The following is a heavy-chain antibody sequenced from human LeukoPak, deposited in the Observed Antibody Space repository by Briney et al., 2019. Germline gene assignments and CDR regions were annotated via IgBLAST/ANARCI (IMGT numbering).Heavy chain of an antibody. V-gene: IGHV3-7*01. CDR1: GFTFSSYW. CDR2: IRQDGSEK. J-gene: IGHJ6*03. CDR3: ARYGPFLEWLSYYYYYYMDV. D-gene: IGHD3-3*02. Sequence: PGGSLRLSCAASGFTFSSYWMSWVRQAPGKGLEWVANIRQDGSEKYYVDSVKGRFTISRDNAKNSLYLRMNSLRAEDTAVYYCARYGPFLEWLSYYYYYYMDVWGKGTTVTVSS.